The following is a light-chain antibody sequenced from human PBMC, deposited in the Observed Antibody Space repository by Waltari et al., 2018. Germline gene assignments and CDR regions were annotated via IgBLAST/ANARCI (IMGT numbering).Light chain of an antibody. CDR2: GNI. J-gene: IGLJ2*01. CDR1: SSNMGAGYD. Sequence: QSALTQPPSVSGAPGQRVTISCTGSSSNMGAGYDVNWYQQLPGTAPKLLIYGNIYRPSWVPDRFSASKSGTSASLAIIGLQAEDEGSYYCQFFDTSLGVLFGGGTKLTVL. CDR3: QFFDTSLGVL. V-gene: IGLV1-40*01.